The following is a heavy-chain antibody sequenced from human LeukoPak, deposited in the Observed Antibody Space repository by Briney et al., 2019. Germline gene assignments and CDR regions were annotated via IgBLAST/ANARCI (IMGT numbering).Heavy chain of an antibody. V-gene: IGHV3-30-3*01. CDR1: GFTFSSYA. J-gene: IGHJ5*02. Sequence: PGGSLRLSCAASGFTFSSYAMHWVRQAPGKGLEWVAVISYDGSNKYYADSVKGRFTISRDNSKNTLYLQMNSLRAEDTAVYYCARDARPHYYDFWSGYYDWFDPWGQGTLVTVSS. CDR3: ARDARPHYYDFWSGYYDWFDP. CDR2: ISYDGSNK. D-gene: IGHD3-3*01.